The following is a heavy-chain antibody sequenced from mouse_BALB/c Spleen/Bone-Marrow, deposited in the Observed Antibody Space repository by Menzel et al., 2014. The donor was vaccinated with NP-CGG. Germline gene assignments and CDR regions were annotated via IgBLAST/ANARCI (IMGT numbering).Heavy chain of an antibody. CDR1: GYTYTDYV. CDR3: ARDGNYAVLDY. D-gene: IGHD2-1*01. Sequence: QVQLKHSGPELVKPGASVKMSCKASGYTYTDYVISWVKQGTGQGLEWIGETDPGRGSSFYNEKFKAKATLTAGKSANTAYMQLGSLTSEDSAVYFCARDGNYAVLDYWGQGTSVTVSS. J-gene: IGHJ4*01. V-gene: IGHV1-77*01. CDR2: TDPGRGSS.